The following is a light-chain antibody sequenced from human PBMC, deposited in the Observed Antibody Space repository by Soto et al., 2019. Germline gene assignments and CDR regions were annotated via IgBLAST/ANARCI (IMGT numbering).Light chain of an antibody. CDR3: QQRFNWPRFT. CDR2: DAS. V-gene: IGKV3-11*01. J-gene: IGKJ2*01. CDR1: QSVSSY. Sequence: EIVLTQSPATLSLSPGERATLSCRASQSVSSYLAWYQQKPGQAPRLLIYDASNRATGIPARFSGGGSGTDFTHTISSLEPEDFAVYYYQQRFNWPRFTFGQGTKVDIK.